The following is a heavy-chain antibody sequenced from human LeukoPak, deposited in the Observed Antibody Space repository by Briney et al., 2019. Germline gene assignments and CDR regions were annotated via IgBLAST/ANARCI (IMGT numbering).Heavy chain of an antibody. Sequence: GGSLRLSCSVSGFTFSTYVMHWVRQAPGKGLEYVSAISSNGDNTYYADSLKGRFTISRDNSKNTLYLQMSSLRADDTAVYYCVRGTGYWGQGTLVTVSS. CDR3: VRGTGY. J-gene: IGHJ4*02. CDR2: ISSNGDNT. V-gene: IGHV3-64D*06. CDR1: GFTFSTYV.